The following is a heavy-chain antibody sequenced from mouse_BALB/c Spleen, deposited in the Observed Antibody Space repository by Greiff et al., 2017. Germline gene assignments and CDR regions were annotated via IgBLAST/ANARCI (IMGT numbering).Heavy chain of an antibody. CDR3: ARGGVRRGYYYAMDY. V-gene: IGHV3-2*02. CDR2: ISYSGST. D-gene: IGHD2-14*01. Sequence: EVQLKESGPGLVKPSQSLSLTCTVTGYSITSDYAWNWIRQFPGNKLEWMGYISYSGSTSYNPSLKSRISITRDTSKNQFFLQLNSVTTEDTATYYCARGGVRRGYYYAMDYWGQGTSVTVSS. J-gene: IGHJ4*01. CDR1: GYSITSDYA.